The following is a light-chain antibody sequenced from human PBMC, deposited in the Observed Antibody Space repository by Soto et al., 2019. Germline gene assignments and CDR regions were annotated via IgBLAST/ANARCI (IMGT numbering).Light chain of an antibody. J-gene: IGKJ4*01. Sequence: DIQMTQSPSSLSASVGDRITITCQASQVIRNHLNWYQQKPGKAPKILIYDASNLEAGVPSRFGGSGSGTDFTITISSLQPEDIATYYCQQYLHVLTFGGGTKVEIK. CDR1: QVIRNH. CDR3: QQYLHVLT. CDR2: DAS. V-gene: IGKV1-33*01.